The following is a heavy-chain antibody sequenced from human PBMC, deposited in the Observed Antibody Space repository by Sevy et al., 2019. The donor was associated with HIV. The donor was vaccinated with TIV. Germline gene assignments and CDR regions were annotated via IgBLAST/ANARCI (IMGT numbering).Heavy chain of an antibody. CDR3: TTKGRDCGGSGCQIS. CDR2: IKSNIDGAAI. CDR1: EFIFNDAW. D-gene: IGHD6-19*01. Sequence: GGSLRLSCVASEFIFNDAWMHWVRQAPGKGLEWVGRIKSNIDGAAIDYAAPVKGRFTISRDDSKNTVFLQMNSMKSEDTAVYFCTTKGRDCGGSGCQISWGQGTQVTVSS. J-gene: IGHJ5*02. V-gene: IGHV3-15*01.